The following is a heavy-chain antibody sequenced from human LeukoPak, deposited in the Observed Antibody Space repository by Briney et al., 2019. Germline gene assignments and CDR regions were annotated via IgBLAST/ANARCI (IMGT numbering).Heavy chain of an antibody. Sequence: SETLSLTCTVSGGSINSNSHHWGWIRQPPGKGLEWIGSMYYNGYTYYNPSLKSRVTMSVDTSKNQFSLKLTSVTAADTAVYYCAREEVPHGFDIWGQGTMVTVSS. CDR2: MYYNGYT. J-gene: IGHJ3*02. CDR1: GGSINSNSHH. V-gene: IGHV4-39*02. CDR3: AREEVPHGFDI.